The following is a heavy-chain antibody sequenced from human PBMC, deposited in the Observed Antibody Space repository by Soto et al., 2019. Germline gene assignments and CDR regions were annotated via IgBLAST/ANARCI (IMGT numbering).Heavy chain of an antibody. CDR2: IYPGDSDT. CDR1: GYSFTSYW. J-gene: IGHJ6*02. V-gene: IGHV5-51*01. Sequence: PGESLKISCKGSGYSFTSYWIGWVRQMPGKGLEWMGIIYPGDSDTRYSPSFQDQVTISADKSISTAYLQWSSLKASDTAMYYCARSLGSGSYRYYYYYGMDVWGQGTTVTVS. D-gene: IGHD3-10*01. CDR3: ARSLGSGSYRYYYYYGMDV.